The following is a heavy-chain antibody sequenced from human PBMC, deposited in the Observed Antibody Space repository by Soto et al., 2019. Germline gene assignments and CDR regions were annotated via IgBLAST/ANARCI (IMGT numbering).Heavy chain of an antibody. CDR3: ARCYCSVGSCFTCWHFDL. CDR2: ISIEKGDT. V-gene: IGHV1-18*01. Sequence: QVQVVQSGAEVKKPGASVKVACKASGYSSDTFGMSWVRQAPGQGLEWMGWISIEKGDTNSAQKFQDRVTMTTDTSTSTAYMELRSLTSDDTAMYYCARCYCSVGSCFTCWHFDLWGRGTLVTVSS. CDR1: GYSSDTFG. D-gene: IGHD2-15*01. J-gene: IGHJ2*01.